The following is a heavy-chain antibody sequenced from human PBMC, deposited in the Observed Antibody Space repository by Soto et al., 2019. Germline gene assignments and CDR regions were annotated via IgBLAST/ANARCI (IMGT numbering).Heavy chain of an antibody. CDR1: GFIFSTYE. J-gene: IGHJ1*01. CDR2: VKQDGGEK. Sequence: ESGGGLVQPGGSLRLSCAASGFIFSTYEMSWVRQAPGKGLEWVAYVKQDGGEKYYVDSVKGRFSISRDNAKNSLYLQMNSLRADDTAIYYCARGSGTVQHWGQGTLVTVSS. V-gene: IGHV3-7*01. D-gene: IGHD2-8*02. CDR3: ARGSGTVQH.